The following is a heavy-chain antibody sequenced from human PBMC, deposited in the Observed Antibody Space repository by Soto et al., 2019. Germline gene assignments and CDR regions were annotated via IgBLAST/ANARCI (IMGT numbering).Heavy chain of an antibody. CDR3: ARDREGGYDILTGYYWSYYFDY. CDR1: GGTFSSYA. V-gene: IGHV1-69*13. J-gene: IGHJ4*02. Sequence: SGKVSCKASGGTFSSYAISWVRQAPGQGLEWMGGIIPIFGTANYAQKFQGRVTITADESTSTAYMELSSLRSEDTAVYYCARDREGGYDILTGYYWSYYFDYWGQGTLVNVSS. D-gene: IGHD3-9*01. CDR2: IIPIFGTA.